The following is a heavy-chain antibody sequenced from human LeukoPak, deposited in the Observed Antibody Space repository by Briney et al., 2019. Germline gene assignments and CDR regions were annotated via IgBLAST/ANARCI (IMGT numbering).Heavy chain of an antibody. CDR1: GFTGSSYA. Sequence: WGSLRRSWAASGFTGSSYAMSWVRPAQGEGREWVSAISSSGGSTYYADSVKGRFTISRDNSKNTLYLQMSSLRAEDPAVYHCAAAYSSSSPPWWFDPWRQGTLVSVLS. D-gene: IGHD6-6*01. CDR3: AAAYSSSSPPWWFDP. CDR2: ISSSGGST. V-gene: IGHV3-23*01. J-gene: IGHJ5*02.